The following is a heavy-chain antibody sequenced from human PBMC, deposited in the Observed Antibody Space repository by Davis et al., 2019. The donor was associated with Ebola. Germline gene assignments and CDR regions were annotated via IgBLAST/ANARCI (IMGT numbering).Heavy chain of an antibody. Sequence: ASVKVSCKASGYSFTDDGISWVRQAPGQGLEWMGWISTYNGNTNYAQKVQGRITMTTDTSTSTAYMELRSLRSDDTARYYCARDVRGITGPSEYWGQGTLVTVPS. CDR2: ISTYNGNT. J-gene: IGHJ4*02. CDR3: ARDVRGITGPSEY. CDR1: GYSFTDDG. D-gene: IGHD1-1*01. V-gene: IGHV1-18*01.